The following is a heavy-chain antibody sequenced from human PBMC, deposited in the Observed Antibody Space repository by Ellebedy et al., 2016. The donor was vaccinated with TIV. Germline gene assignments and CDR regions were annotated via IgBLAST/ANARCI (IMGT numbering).Heavy chain of an antibody. V-gene: IGHV3-48*02. CDR2: TRSTTNPI. J-gene: IGHJ5*02. CDR1: GFTFSTYS. D-gene: IGHD6-13*01. Sequence: GESLKISCAASGFTFSTYSMNRVRQAPGKGLEWVSYTRSTTNPIYYADSVKCRFTISRDKAKNSLSLQMNSLRDEDTAVYYCARASAAHHPPSPYNGWFDPWGQGTLVTVSS. CDR3: ARASAAHHPPSPYNGWFDP.